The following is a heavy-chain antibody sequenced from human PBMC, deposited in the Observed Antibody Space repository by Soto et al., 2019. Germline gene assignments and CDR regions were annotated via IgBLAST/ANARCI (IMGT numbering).Heavy chain of an antibody. D-gene: IGHD3-22*01. V-gene: IGHV3-30*03. CDR1: GFTFSSYG. CDR2: ISYDGSNK. CDR3: ARGLYYYDSSGYYSP. J-gene: IGHJ5*02. Sequence: GGSLRLSCAASGFTFSSYGMHWVRQAPGKGLEWVAVISYDGSNKYYAGSVKGRFTISRDNSKNTLYLQMNSLRAEDTAVYYCARGLYYYDSSGYYSPWGQGT.